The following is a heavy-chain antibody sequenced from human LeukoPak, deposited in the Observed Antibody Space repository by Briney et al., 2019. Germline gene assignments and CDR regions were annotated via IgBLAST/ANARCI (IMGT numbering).Heavy chain of an antibody. CDR1: GGSFSGYY. D-gene: IGHD6-19*01. CDR3: ARAGYSSGWYDYYYYYGMDV. V-gene: IGHV4-34*01. J-gene: IGHJ6*02. CDR2: INHSGST. Sequence: SETLSLTCAVYGGSFSGYYWSWIRQPPGKGLEWIGEINHSGSTNYNPSLKSRVTISVDTSKNQFSLKLSSVTAANTAVYYCARAGYSSGWYDYYYYYGMDVWGQGTTVTVSS.